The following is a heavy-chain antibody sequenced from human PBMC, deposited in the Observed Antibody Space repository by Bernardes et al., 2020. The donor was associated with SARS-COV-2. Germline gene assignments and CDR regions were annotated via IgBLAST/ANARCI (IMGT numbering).Heavy chain of an antibody. V-gene: IGHV4-34*01. D-gene: IGHD1-26*01. CDR3: ARYVVGATRNWFDP. Sequence: SETLSLTCAVYVGSFCGYYWSWIRQPPGKGLEWIGEINHSGSTNYNPSLKSRVTISVDTSKNQFSLKLSSVTAADTAVYYCARYVVGATRNWFDPWGQGTLVTVSS. CDR2: INHSGST. J-gene: IGHJ5*02. CDR1: VGSFCGYY.